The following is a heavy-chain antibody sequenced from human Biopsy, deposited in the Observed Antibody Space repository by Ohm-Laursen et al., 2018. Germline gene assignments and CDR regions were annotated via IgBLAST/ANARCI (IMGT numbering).Heavy chain of an antibody. V-gene: IGHV1-24*01. CDR2: FAPENGKT. Sequence: GASVKVSCKVSGYTLTALSMHWVRQAPGRGLEWTGGFAPENGKTIYAQKFQGRITMTEGTSTDTAYMELSSLRSEDTAVYYCAADINVWNVNYWGQGTQVTVSS. CDR1: GYTLTALS. J-gene: IGHJ4*02. CDR3: AADINVWNVNY. D-gene: IGHD1-1*01.